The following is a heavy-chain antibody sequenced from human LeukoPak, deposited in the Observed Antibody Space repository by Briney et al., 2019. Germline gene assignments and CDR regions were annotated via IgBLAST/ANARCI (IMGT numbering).Heavy chain of an antibody. V-gene: IGHV4-30-2*01. Sequence: SETLSLTCAVSGGSISSGGYSWGWIRQPPGKGLEWIEYIYHSGSTYYNPSLKSRVTISVDRSKNQFSLKLSSVTAADTAVYYCARAEWFGEALGFDPWGQGTLVTVSS. CDR1: GGSISSGGYS. CDR2: IYHSGST. J-gene: IGHJ5*02. CDR3: ARAEWFGEALGFDP. D-gene: IGHD3-10*01.